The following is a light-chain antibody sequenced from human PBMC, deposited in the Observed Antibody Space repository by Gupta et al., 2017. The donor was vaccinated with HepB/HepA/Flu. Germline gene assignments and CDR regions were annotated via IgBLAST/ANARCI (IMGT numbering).Light chain of an antibody. V-gene: IGKV1-33*01. CDR1: QDISDY. CDR3: QQEDNLPLT. J-gene: IGKJ4*01. CDR2: DTS. Sequence: DIQMTQSPSSLSASVGDRVTITCQASQDISDYLNWYQQKPGKAPTLLIYDTSKLETGVPSRFSGSGSGADFTLTVSSRQPEDLATYYCQQEDNLPLTFGRGTKVEI.